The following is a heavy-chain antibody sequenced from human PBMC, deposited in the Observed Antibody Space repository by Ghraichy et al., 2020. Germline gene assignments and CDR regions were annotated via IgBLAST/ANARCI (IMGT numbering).Heavy chain of an antibody. CDR2: INSDGSST. J-gene: IGHJ6*04. CDR3: AVPAAILGMDV. V-gene: IGHV3-74*01. CDR1: GFTFSSYW. Sequence: LSLTCAASGFTFSSYWMHWVRQAPGKGLVWVSRINSDGSSTSYADSVKGRFTISRENAKNTLYLQMNSLRAEDTAVYYCAVPAAILGMDVWGKGTTVTVSS. D-gene: IGHD2-2*02.